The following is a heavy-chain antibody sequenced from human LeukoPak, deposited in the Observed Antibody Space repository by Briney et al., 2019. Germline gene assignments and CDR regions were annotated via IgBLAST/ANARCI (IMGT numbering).Heavy chain of an antibody. V-gene: IGHV3-53*01. CDR2: IYSDGST. CDR3: ARVGTQRLEGYFDC. J-gene: IGHJ4*02. CDR1: GFTVSSNY. D-gene: IGHD6-25*01. Sequence: GGSLRLSCAAPGFTVSSNYMSWVRQAPGKGLEWVSVIYSDGSTYYADSVKGRFTISRDNPKNTLYLQMNSLRLEDTAVYYCARVGTQRLEGYFDCWGQGTLVTVSS.